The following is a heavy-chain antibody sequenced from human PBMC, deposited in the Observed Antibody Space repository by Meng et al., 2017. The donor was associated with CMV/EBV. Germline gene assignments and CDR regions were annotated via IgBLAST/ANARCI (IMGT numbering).Heavy chain of an antibody. J-gene: IGHJ6*02. CDR2: INPSSGGT. V-gene: IGHV1-2*02. CDR3: ARAFVDTAMVDYYYGMDV. CDR1: GYTFTGYY. Sequence: ASVKVSCKASGYTFTGYYMHWVRQAPGQGLEWMGWINPSSGGTNYAQKFQGRVTMTRDTSISTAYMELSRLRSDDTAVYYCARAFVDTAMVDYYYGMDVWGQGTTVTVSS. D-gene: IGHD5-18*01.